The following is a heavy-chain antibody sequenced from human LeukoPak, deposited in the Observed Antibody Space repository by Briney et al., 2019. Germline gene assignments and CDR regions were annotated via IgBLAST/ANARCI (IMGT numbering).Heavy chain of an antibody. Sequence: RPGGSLRLSCAASGFTFINTWMSWVRQAPGKGLEWVGRIKSMTEGGTTDYAAPVKGRFSISRDDSENTLFLQMSSLKVEDTAVYYCTTDPPREVVQRLDYWGQGTLVTVSS. CDR2: IKSMTEGGTT. CDR1: GFTFINTW. J-gene: IGHJ4*02. V-gene: IGHV3-15*01. D-gene: IGHD1-1*01. CDR3: TTDPPREVVQRLDY.